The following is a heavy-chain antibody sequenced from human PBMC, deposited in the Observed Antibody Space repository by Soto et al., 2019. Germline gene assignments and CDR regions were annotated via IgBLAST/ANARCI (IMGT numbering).Heavy chain of an antibody. D-gene: IGHD2-2*01. Sequence: QEHLVESGGGVVQPGGSLTLSCTASGCPFSSYTMHWLRRAPGKGLEXXXXXXXHXRSKYYADWLKGRIVISRDNSKDSLYLQMDTLRPDDTAIYYCARDTVTSLTPYQGFYYYGMDVWGQGATVTVSS. V-gene: IGHV3-30*09. CDR3: ARDTVTSLTPYQGFYYYGMDV. CDR2: XXXHXRSK. CDR1: GCPFSSYT. J-gene: IGHJ6*02.